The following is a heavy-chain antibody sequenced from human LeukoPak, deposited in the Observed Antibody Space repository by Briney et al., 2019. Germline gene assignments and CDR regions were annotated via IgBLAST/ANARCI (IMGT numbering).Heavy chain of an antibody. CDR3: AKDSSRSWFGY. CDR1: GFTFSSYW. V-gene: IGHV3-7*01. D-gene: IGHD6-13*01. Sequence: PGGSLRLSCAASGFTFSSYWMSWVRQAPGKGLEWVANIKQDGSEKYYVDSVKGRFTISRDTSKNTLYLQMNSLRAEDTAVYYCAKDSSRSWFGYWGQGTLVTVSS. J-gene: IGHJ4*02. CDR2: IKQDGSEK.